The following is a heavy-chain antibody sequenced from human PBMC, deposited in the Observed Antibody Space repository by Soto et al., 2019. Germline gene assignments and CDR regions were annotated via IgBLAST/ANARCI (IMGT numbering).Heavy chain of an antibody. D-gene: IGHD3-10*01. J-gene: IGHJ6*02. CDR3: ARGALLDLHNYFALDV. CDR2: IIPHFGPA. V-gene: IGHV1-69*06. CDR1: GDSFNNDG. Sequence: QVQLVQSGAEVKKPGSSVKVSCKASGDSFNNDGVNWVRQAPGQGLEWVGGIIPHFGPAKYPQKFQGRATITADTPTNTVFMELLSLTSDDTAIYYCARGALLDLHNYFALDVWGQGTSVTGSS.